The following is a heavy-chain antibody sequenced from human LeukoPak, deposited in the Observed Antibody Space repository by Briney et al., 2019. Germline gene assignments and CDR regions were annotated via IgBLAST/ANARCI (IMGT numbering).Heavy chain of an antibody. CDR1: GFNFTYYA. J-gene: IGHJ4*02. V-gene: IGHV3-30*18. CDR2: VSYDGNDG. D-gene: IGHD1-1*01. CDR3: AKLAWNDGSYYFDY. Sequence: GGSLRLSCIGSGFNFTYYAIYWVRQAPGKGLEWVAVVSYDGNDGYYADSVKGRFSISRDNSQSTVTPQMNNLRVDDTAIYYCAKLAWNDGSYYFDYWGQGTLVTVSS.